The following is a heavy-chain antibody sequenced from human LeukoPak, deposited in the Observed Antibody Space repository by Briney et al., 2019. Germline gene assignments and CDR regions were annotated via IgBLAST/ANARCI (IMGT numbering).Heavy chain of an antibody. D-gene: IGHD6-19*01. CDR1: GGSISSSSYY. V-gene: IGHV4-39*02. Sequence: SETLSLTCTVSGGSISSSSYYWGWIRQPPGKGLEWIGSIYYSGSTYYNPSLKSRVTISVDTSKNQFSLKLSSVTAADTAVYYCAKELFLEQWLVRHPSMDVWGKGTTVTISS. J-gene: IGHJ6*04. CDR3: AKELFLEQWLVRHPSMDV. CDR2: IYYSGST.